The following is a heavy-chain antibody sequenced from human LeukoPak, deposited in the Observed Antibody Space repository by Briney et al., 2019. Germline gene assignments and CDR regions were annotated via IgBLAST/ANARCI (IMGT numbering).Heavy chain of an antibody. CDR3: ARARTPGCSSTSCYTSFDY. Sequence: GASVKVSCKASGGTFSSYAISWVRQAPGQGLEWMGGIIPIFGTANYAQKFQGRVTITADESTSTAYMELGSLRSEDTAVYYCARARTPGCSSTSCYTSFDYWGQGTLVTVSS. D-gene: IGHD2-2*02. J-gene: IGHJ4*02. V-gene: IGHV1-69*13. CDR1: GGTFSSYA. CDR2: IIPIFGTA.